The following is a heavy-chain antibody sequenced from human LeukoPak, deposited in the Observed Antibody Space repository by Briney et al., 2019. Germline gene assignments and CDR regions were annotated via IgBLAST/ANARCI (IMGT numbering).Heavy chain of an antibody. CDR2: IYSGGST. V-gene: IGHV3-53*01. D-gene: IGHD3-22*01. CDR1: GFTVSRNY. J-gene: IGHJ6*03. Sequence: GGSLRLSCAASGFTVSRNYMSWARQAPGKGLEWVSVIYSGGSTYYADSVKGRFTISRDNSKNTLYLQMNSLRAEDTAVYYCARADSFYYYYYMDVWGKGTTVTVSS. CDR3: ARADSFYYYYYMDV.